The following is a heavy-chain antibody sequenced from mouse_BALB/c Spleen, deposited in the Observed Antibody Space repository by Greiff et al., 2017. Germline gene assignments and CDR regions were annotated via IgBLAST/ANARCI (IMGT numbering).Heavy chain of an antibody. CDR3: ARHRYGSSPRYWYFDV. CDR1: GFTFSSYT. CDR2: ISNGGGST. D-gene: IGHD1-1*01. V-gene: IGHV5-12-2*01. J-gene: IGHJ1*01. Sequence: EVHLVESGGGLVQPGGSLKLSCAASGFTFSSYTLSWVRQTPEKRLEWVAYISNGGGSTYYPDTVKGRFTISRDNAKNTLYLQMSSLKSEDTAMYYCARHRYGSSPRYWYFDVWGAGTTVTVSS.